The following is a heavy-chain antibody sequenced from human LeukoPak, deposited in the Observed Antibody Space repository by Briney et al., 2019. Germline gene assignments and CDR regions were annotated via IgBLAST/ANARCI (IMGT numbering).Heavy chain of an antibody. J-gene: IGHJ6*03. CDR1: GGSISSYY. CDR2: IFHSGST. Sequence: PSETLSLTCTVSGGSISSYYWSWIRQPPGKGLEWIGNIFHSGSTNYNPSLKSRVTISVDTSKNQFSLKLSSVTAADTAVYYCARHKDYYYSYMDVWGKGTTVTISS. V-gene: IGHV4-59*08. CDR3: ARHKDYYYSYMDV.